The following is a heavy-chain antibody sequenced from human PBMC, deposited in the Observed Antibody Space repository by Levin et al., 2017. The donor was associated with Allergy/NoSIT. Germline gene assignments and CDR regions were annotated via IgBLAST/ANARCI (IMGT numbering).Heavy chain of an antibody. Sequence: SQTLSLTCSVSPDSINNYYWTWIRQPAGAGLEWIGRFHTTEGPIYNPSLKSRLSMSLDTSTNQFSLHLQSVTAADTALYFCARSNPRSPFKAFDLWGQGTLVTVSS. CDR2: FHTTEGP. J-gene: IGHJ5*02. CDR3: ARSNPRSPFKAFDL. CDR1: PDSINNYY. D-gene: IGHD2/OR15-2a*01. V-gene: IGHV4-4*07.